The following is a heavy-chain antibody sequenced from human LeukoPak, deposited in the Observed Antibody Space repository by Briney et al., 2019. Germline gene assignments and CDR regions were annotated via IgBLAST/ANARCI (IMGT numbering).Heavy chain of an antibody. CDR3: ARDHDSSGYYYAYFDY. V-gene: IGHV6-1*01. J-gene: IGHJ4*02. D-gene: IGHD3-22*01. Sequence: SQTLALTCAISGGSVSSNSAAWNWIRQSPSRGLEWLGRTYYRSKWYNDYAVSVKSRISINPDTSKNQFSLQLNSVTPEDTAVYYCARDHDSSGYYYAYFDYWGRGTLVTVSS. CDR2: TYYRSKWYN. CDR1: GGSVSSNSAA.